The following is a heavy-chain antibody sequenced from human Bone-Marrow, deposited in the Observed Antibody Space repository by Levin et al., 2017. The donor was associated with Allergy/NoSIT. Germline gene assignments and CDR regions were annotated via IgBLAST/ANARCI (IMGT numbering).Heavy chain of an antibody. CDR3: ARRGRGASRALHYDY. Sequence: PSETLSLTCTVSGGSISSGGYYWSWIRQHPGKGLEWIGYIYYSGSTYYNPSLKSRVTISVDTSKNQFSLKLSSVTAADTAVYYCARRGRGASRALHYDYWGQGTLVTVSS. CDR1: GGSISSGGYY. V-gene: IGHV4-31*03. D-gene: IGHD3-10*01. J-gene: IGHJ4*02. CDR2: IYYSGST.